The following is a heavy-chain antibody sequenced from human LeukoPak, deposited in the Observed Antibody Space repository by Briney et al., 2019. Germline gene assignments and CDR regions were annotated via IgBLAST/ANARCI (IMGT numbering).Heavy chain of an antibody. J-gene: IGHJ4*02. D-gene: IGHD3-9*01. CDR3: AKSGQYYDILTGYRYYFDY. CDR2: ISGSGGST. CDR1: GFTFSSYA. Sequence: GGSLRLSCAASGFTFSSYAMSWVRQAPGKGLEWVSAISGSGGSTYYADSVKGRFTISRDNSKNTLYPQMNSLRAEDTAVYYCAKSGQYYDILTGYRYYFDYWGQGTLVTVSS. V-gene: IGHV3-23*01.